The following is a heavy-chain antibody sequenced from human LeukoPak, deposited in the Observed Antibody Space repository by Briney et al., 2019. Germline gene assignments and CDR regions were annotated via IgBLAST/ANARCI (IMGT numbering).Heavy chain of an antibody. Sequence: GGSLRLSCAASGFTFSSHGMHWVRQAPGKGLEWVAVISYDENNKYYADSVKGRFTISRDNSKNTLYLQMNSLRAEDTAVYYCARDIIVVVPAAISSSWYIDYWGQGTLVTVSS. CDR2: ISYDENNK. CDR1: GFTFSSHG. J-gene: IGHJ4*02. CDR3: ARDIIVVVPAAISSSWYIDY. V-gene: IGHV3-30*03. D-gene: IGHD2-2*01.